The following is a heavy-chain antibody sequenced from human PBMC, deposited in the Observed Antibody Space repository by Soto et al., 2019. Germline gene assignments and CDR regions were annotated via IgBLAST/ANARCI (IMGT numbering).Heavy chain of an antibody. CDR1: GYTLTELS. D-gene: IGHD5-18*01. V-gene: IGHV1-24*01. Sequence: ASVKVSCKVSGYTLTELSMHWVRQAPGKGLEWMGGFDPEDGETIYAQKFQGRVTMTEDTSTDTAYMELSSLRSEDTAVYYCATATIQLWLSQHETALDYWGQGTLVTVSS. CDR3: ATATIQLWLSQHETALDY. J-gene: IGHJ4*02. CDR2: FDPEDGET.